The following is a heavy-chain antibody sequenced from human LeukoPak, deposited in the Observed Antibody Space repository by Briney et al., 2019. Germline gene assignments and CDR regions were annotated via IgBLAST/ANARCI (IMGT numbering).Heavy chain of an antibody. V-gene: IGHV3-43*01. J-gene: IGHJ4*02. CDR2: VNWHGTT. CDR3: AKDLTYESSGSVIDH. Sequence: GGSLRLSCAAPGFIFEDYTMHWVRQVPGKTLEWVSLVNWHGTTYYADSLKGRFTISRDNSKDSLYLQMDNLRTEDTAFYYCAKDLTYESSGSVIDHWGLGTLVTVSS. CDR1: GFIFEDYT. D-gene: IGHD3-22*01.